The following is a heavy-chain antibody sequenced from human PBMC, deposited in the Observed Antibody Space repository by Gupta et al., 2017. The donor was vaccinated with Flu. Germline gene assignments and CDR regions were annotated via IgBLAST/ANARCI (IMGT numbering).Heavy chain of an antibody. CDR3: AKVVESGTAAPRCFDH. V-gene: IGHV3-23*01. J-gene: IGHJ4*02. Sequence: PGQGLEWVAYISDSGSTNYNADFVGGRFTISRDNNKNTAYMQMNSLSAETTVKYYCAKVVESGTAAPRCFDHWGQGTQVTVSS. D-gene: IGHD1-26*01. CDR2: ISDSGSTN.